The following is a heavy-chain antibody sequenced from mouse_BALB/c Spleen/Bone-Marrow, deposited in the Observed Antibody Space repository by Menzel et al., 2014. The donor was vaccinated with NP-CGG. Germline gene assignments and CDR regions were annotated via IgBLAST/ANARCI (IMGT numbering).Heavy chain of an antibody. Sequence: EVKLAESGGDLVKPGGSLKLSCAASELTYSSYGMSWVCQTPDKRLGWAATISGGDAYTPYPDSVKGRFTISRGSCKNILYLQMSSLKSEDTAMYYCGRGDGSMDYWGQGTSVTVSS. J-gene: IGHJ4*01. CDR1: ELTYSSYG. V-gene: IGHV5-6*01. CDR2: ISGGDAYT. CDR3: GRGDGSMDY. D-gene: IGHD3-3*01.